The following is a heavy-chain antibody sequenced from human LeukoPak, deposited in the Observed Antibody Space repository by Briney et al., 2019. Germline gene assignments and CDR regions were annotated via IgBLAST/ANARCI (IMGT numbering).Heavy chain of an antibody. V-gene: IGHV1-2*02. Sequence: ASVKVSCKASGYSFTGYYIHCVRQAPGQQLECMGWINAYSVDTKSAQKFQGRVTMTRDTSISTGYMELYSLRSDDTAVYYCARDKIASDDAFDVWGQGTMVTVSS. CDR2: INAYSVDT. CDR3: ARDKIASDDAFDV. D-gene: IGHD2/OR15-2a*01. CDR1: GYSFTGYY. J-gene: IGHJ3*01.